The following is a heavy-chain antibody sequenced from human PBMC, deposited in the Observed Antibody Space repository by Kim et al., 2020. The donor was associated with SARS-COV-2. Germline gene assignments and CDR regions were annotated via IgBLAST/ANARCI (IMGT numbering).Heavy chain of an antibody. CDR2: IYYSGST. J-gene: IGHJ3*02. Sequence: SETLSLTCTVSGGSISSYYWSWIRQPPGKGLEWIGYIYYSGSTNYNPSLKSRVTISVDTSKNQFSLKLSSVTAADTAVYYCARDRKDYYDSSGYYNDAFDIWGQGTMVTVSS. V-gene: IGHV4-59*13. CDR1: GGSISSYY. D-gene: IGHD3-22*01. CDR3: ARDRKDYYDSSGYYNDAFDI.